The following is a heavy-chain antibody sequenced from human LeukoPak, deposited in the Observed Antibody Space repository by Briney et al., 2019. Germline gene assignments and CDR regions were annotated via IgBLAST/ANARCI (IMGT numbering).Heavy chain of an antibody. V-gene: IGHV3-30*02. CDR1: GFTFSPDD. D-gene: IGHD3-3*01. J-gene: IGHJ4*02. CDR2: IRYDGDNK. Sequence: GGSLRLSCATSGFTFSPDDMHWVRQAPGKGLEWLASIRYDGDNKYYADSVKGRFTISRDNSKNTLYLQMNSLRDEDTAVYYCVKDGGLDFGVATNYFWGQGTLDTVSS. CDR3: VKDGGLDFGVATNYF.